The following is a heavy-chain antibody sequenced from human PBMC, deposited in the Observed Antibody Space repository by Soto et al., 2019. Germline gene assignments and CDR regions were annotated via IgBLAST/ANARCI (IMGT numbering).Heavy chain of an antibody. D-gene: IGHD3-10*01. CDR1: GLIVSTNY. CDR3: ARDRPGDEGDAFDI. V-gene: IGHV3-53*02. CDR2: LYSGGST. Sequence: EVQLVETGGGLIQPGRSLRLSCGASGLIVSTNYMNWVRQAPGKGLEWVSVLYSGGSTHYAGSVKGRFIISRDNSKNTLYLQMNSLRAEDTAVYYCARDRPGDEGDAFDIWGHGTLVTVSS. J-gene: IGHJ3*02.